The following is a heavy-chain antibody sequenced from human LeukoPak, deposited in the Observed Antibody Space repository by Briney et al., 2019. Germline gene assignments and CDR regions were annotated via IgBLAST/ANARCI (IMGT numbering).Heavy chain of an antibody. CDR2: IYYSGST. CDR3: ASCRENYYYYMDV. V-gene: IGHV4-31*03. Sequence: PSETLSLTCTVSGGSISSGGYYWSWIRQRPGKGLEWIGYIYYSGSTYYNPSLKSRVTISVDTSKNQFSLKLSSVTAADTAVYYCASCRENYYYYMDVWGKGTTVTVSS. CDR1: GGSISSGGYY. J-gene: IGHJ6*03.